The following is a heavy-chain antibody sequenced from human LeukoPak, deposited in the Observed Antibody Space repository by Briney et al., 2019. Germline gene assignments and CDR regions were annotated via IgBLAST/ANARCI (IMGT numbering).Heavy chain of an antibody. V-gene: IGHV4-4*07. CDR1: GGSISSYY. CDR3: AIGWFGELFPYYFDY. J-gene: IGHJ4*02. Sequence: SETLSLTCTVSGGSISSYYWSWIRQPAGKGLEWIGRIYTSGSTNYNPSLKSRVTMSVDTSKNQFSLKLSSVTAADTAVYYCAIGWFGELFPYYFDYWGQGTLVTVSS. CDR2: IYTSGST. D-gene: IGHD3-10*01.